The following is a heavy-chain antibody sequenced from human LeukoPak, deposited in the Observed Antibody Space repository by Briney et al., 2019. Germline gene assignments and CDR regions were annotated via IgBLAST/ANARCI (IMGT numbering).Heavy chain of an antibody. D-gene: IGHD6-19*01. Sequence: AGSLRLSCAASGFTFSSYSMNWVRQAPGKGLEWVSSISSSSSYIYYADSMKGRFTISREDDKNSLYLQMNSLRAADTAVCYCGREVVALAGTGPDYWGQGTLVTVSS. CDR3: GREVVALAGTGPDY. J-gene: IGHJ4*02. V-gene: IGHV3-21*01. CDR2: ISSSSSYI. CDR1: GFTFSSYS.